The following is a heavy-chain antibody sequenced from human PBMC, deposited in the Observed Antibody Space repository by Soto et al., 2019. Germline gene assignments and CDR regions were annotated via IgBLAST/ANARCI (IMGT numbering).Heavy chain of an antibody. CDR3: ARGGIAHCSGGSCPNYYYYGMDV. CDR2: ISSSGSTI. J-gene: IGHJ6*02. D-gene: IGHD2-15*01. V-gene: IGHV3-11*01. CDR1: GFTFSDYY. Sequence: PVGSLRLSCAASGFTFSDYYMSWIRQAPGKGLEWVSYISSSGSTIYYADSVKGRFTISRDNAKNSLYLQMNSLRAEDTAVYYCARGGIAHCSGGSCPNYYYYGMDVWGQGITVTVSS.